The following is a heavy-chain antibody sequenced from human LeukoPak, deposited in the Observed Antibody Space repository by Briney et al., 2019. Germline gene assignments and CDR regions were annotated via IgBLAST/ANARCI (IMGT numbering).Heavy chain of an antibody. CDR2: INPDGSST. CDR3: VRGTNDWTGIDY. CDR1: GFTFSNYW. J-gene: IGHJ4*02. D-gene: IGHD2-8*01. Sequence: PGGSLRLSCAASGFTFSNYWMHWVRQAPGKGLVWVSRINPDGSSTDYADSVKGRFTISRDNARNTLYPQMNSLRVEDTAIYYCVRGTNDWTGIDYWGQGTLVTVSS. V-gene: IGHV3-74*01.